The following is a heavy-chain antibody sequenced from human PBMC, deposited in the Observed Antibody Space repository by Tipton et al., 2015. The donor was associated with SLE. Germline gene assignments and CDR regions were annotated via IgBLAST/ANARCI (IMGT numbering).Heavy chain of an antibody. CDR1: GGSISSSGYY. D-gene: IGHD4/OR15-4a*01. V-gene: IGHV4-39*07. J-gene: IGHJ6*03. CDR3: ARQSVHGASYFYYMDV. CDR2: IYHSGLT. Sequence: TLSLTCSVSGGSISSSGYYWGWIRQPPGKGLEWIASIYHSGLTYSNPSLKSRIAFSVDTSNNQFSLRLSSVTAADTAVYYCARQSVHGASYFYYMDVWGKGTTVTVSS.